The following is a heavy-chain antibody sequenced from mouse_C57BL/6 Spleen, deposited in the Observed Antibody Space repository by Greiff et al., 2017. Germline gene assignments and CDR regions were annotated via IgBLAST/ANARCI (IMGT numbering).Heavy chain of an antibody. D-gene: IGHD3-2*02. J-gene: IGHJ2*01. CDR3: ARSRDSSGPYYFDY. V-gene: IGHV1-63*01. Sequence: VQLQESGAELVRLGTSVKMSCKASGYTFTNYWIGWAKQRPGHGLEWIGDIYPGGGYTNYNEKFKGKATLTADKSSSTAYMQFSSLTSEDSAIYYCARSRDSSGPYYFDYWGQGTTLTVSS. CDR1: GYTFTNYW. CDR2: IYPGGGYT.